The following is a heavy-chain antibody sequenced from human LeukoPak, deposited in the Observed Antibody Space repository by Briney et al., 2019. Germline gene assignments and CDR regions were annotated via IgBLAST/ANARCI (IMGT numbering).Heavy chain of an antibody. CDR1: GGSISSSSYY. Sequence: SETLSLTCTVSGGSISSSSYYWGWIRQPPGKGLEWIGSIYYSGSTYYNPSLKSRVTISVDTSKNQFSLKLSSVTAADTAVYYCATGRLEYGSGGSCNGDYWGQETLFTVS. V-gene: IGHV4-39*01. CDR3: ATGRLEYGSGGSCNGDY. CDR2: IYYSGST. D-gene: IGHD2-15*01. J-gene: IGHJ4*02.